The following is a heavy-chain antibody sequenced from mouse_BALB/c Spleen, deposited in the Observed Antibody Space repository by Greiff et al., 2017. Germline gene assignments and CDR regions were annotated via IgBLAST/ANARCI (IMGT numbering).Heavy chain of an antibody. CDR3: ARWDDGYSDAMDY. J-gene: IGHJ4*01. D-gene: IGHD2-3*01. CDR1: GYTFTSYW. CDR2: INPSTGYT. Sequence: QVQLQQSGAELAKPGASVKMSCKASGYTFTSYWMHWVKQRPGQGLEWIGYINPSTGYTEYNQKFKDKATLTADKSSSTAYMQLSSLTSEDSAVYYCARWDDGYSDAMDYWGQGTSVTVSS. V-gene: IGHV1-7*01.